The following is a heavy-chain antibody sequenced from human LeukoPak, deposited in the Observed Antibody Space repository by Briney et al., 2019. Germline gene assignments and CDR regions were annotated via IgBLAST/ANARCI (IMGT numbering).Heavy chain of an antibody. J-gene: IGHJ5*02. CDR3: ASQYCSSTSCYLSWFDP. V-gene: IGHV1-18*01. CDR1: GYTFTSYG. D-gene: IGHD2-2*01. Sequence: GASVKVSCKASGYTFTSYGISWVRQAPGQGLEWMGWISAYNGNTNYAQKLQGRVTMTTDTSTSTAYMELRSLRSDDTAVYYCASQYCSSTSCYLSWFDPWGQGTLVTVSS. CDR2: ISAYNGNT.